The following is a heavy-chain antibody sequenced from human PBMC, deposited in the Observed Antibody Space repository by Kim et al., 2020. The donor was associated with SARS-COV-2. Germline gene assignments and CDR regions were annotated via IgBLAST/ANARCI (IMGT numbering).Heavy chain of an antibody. Sequence: DSVKGRFTISRDNSKNTVYLQMNSLRAEDTALYYCARALGYYGSGSYYPDWGQGTLVAVSS. D-gene: IGHD3-10*01. J-gene: IGHJ4*02. CDR3: ARALGYYGSGSYYPD. V-gene: IGHV3-30*07.